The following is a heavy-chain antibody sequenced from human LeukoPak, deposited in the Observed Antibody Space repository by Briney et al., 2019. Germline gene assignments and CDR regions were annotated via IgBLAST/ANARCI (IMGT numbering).Heavy chain of an antibody. V-gene: IGHV4-34*01. CDR2: VYDSGST. J-gene: IGHJ6*02. D-gene: IGHD3-16*01. CDR3: ARGMGKAAFGDKYYGLDV. Sequence: SETLSLTCAVYVGSFSGYSWTWIRQSPGKGLEWIGEVYDSGSTKYNPSLESRVRMSVDTSKNQFSLNLKSVTAADTAVYFCARGMGKAAFGDKYYGLDVWGQGTTVTVSS. CDR1: VGSFSGYS.